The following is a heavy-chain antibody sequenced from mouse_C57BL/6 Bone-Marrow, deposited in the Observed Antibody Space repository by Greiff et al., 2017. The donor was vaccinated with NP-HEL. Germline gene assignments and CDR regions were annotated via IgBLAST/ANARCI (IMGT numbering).Heavy chain of an antibody. J-gene: IGHJ1*03. V-gene: IGHV10-1*01. CDR1: GFSFNTYA. D-gene: IGHD1-1*01. Sequence: EVQRVESGGGLVQPTGSLKLSCAASGFSFNTYAMNWVRQAPGKGLDWVARIRSKSNNYATYYADSVKDRFTISRDDSESRLYLQINNLKTEDTAMYYCVRNYGSSYWYFDVWGTGTTVTVSS. CDR2: IRSKSNNYAT. CDR3: VRNYGSSYWYFDV.